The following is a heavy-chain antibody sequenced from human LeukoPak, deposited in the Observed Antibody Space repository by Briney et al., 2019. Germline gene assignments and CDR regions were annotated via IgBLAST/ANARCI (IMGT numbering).Heavy chain of an antibody. CDR2: IGTGADT. D-gene: IGHD3-10*01. CDR1: GFTFSSYD. CDR3: STSTMVRGVMF. Sequence: GGSLRLSCAASGFTFSSYDFHWVRQAPGKGLEWVSAIGTGADTFYAGSVKGRFTISRENAKNSLYLQMNNLRAGDTAVYYCSTSTMVRGVMFGGQGTLVTVSS. J-gene: IGHJ4*02. V-gene: IGHV3-13*01.